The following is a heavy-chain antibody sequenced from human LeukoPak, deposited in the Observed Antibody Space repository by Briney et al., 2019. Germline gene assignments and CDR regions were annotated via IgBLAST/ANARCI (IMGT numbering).Heavy chain of an antibody. CDR2: INPSRGTT. J-gene: IGHJ4*02. CDR3: ASFYGDHNKEFDY. Sequence: GESLKISCKASGYTFTSYYVHWVRQAPGQGLEWMGIINPSRGTTTYAQKFQGRVTVTRDTSTSTVYVELSSLRSEDTAVYYCASFYGDHNKEFDYWGQGTLVTVSS. V-gene: IGHV1-46*01. D-gene: IGHD4-17*01. CDR1: GYTFTSYY.